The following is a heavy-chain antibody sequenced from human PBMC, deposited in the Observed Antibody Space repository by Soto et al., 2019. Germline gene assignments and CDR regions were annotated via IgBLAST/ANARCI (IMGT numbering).Heavy chain of an antibody. J-gene: IGHJ4*02. CDR1: GFTFSTYS. Sequence: GGSLRLSCAASGFTFSTYSMNWVRQAPGKGLEWLSYISTSSITIYYADSVKGRFTISRDNDKNSLYLQMNSLRAEDTAVYYCARDLRYFDPRDYWGQGTLVTVSS. CDR2: ISTSSITI. CDR3: ARDLRYFDPRDY. D-gene: IGHD3-9*01. V-gene: IGHV3-48*01.